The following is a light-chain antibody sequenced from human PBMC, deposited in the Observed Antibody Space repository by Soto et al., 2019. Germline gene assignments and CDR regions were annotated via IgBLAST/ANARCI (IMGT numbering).Light chain of an antibody. Sequence: DSPITRSPSTLSASLVDRVTITCRASQSISSYLNWYQQKPGKAPKLLIYAASNLQSGVPSRFSGSGSGTDFTLSISSLQPEDFATYYCQQSYRTPLFGPGTKVHIK. J-gene: IGKJ3*01. CDR2: AAS. V-gene: IGKV1-39*01. CDR3: QQSYRTPL. CDR1: QSISSY.